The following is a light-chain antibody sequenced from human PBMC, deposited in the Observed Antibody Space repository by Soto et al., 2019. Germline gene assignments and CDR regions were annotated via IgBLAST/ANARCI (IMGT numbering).Light chain of an antibody. J-gene: IGLJ1*01. Sequence: QSVLTQPPSVSGAPGQRVTISCTGSSSNIGAGHDVHWYQQLPGTAPKLLIYGNGNRPSGVPERVSGSKSGTSASLAITGLQAEDEADYYCQSYDSSLSGSEVFGTGTKLTVL. CDR3: QSYDSSLSGSEV. CDR1: SSNIGAGHD. V-gene: IGLV1-40*01. CDR2: GNG.